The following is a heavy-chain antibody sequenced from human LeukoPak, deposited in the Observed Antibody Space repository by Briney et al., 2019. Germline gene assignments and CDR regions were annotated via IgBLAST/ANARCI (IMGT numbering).Heavy chain of an antibody. D-gene: IGHD2-15*01. CDR2: INSDGSST. J-gene: IGHJ4*02. CDR3: ARVAPRGYCSGGSCLDY. CDR1: GFTFSSYW. V-gene: IGHV3-74*01. Sequence: PGGSLRLSCAASGFTFSSYWMHWVRQAPGKGLVWVSRINSDGSSTSYADSVKGRFTISRDNAKNTLYLQMNSLRAEDTAVYYCARVAPRGYCSGGSCLDYWGQGTLVTVSS.